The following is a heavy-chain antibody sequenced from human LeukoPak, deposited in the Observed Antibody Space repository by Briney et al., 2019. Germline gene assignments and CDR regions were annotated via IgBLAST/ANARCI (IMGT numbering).Heavy chain of an antibody. D-gene: IGHD3-22*01. V-gene: IGHV4-4*07. Sequence: PSETLSLTCTVSGGSISSYYWSWIRQPPGKGLEWIGRIYTSGSTNYNPSLKSRVTISVDKSKNQFSLKLSSVTAADTAVYYCAREVPNSSGYYYVRAFDYWGQGTLVTVSS. CDR3: AREVPNSSGYYYVRAFDY. CDR1: GGSISSYY. J-gene: IGHJ4*02. CDR2: IYTSGST.